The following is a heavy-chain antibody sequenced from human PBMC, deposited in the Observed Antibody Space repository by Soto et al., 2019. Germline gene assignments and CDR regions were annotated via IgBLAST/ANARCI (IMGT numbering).Heavy chain of an antibody. CDR2: IWYDGSNK. Sequence: QVQLVESGGGVVQPGRSLRLSCAASGFTFSSYGMHWVRQAPGMGLEWVAVIWYDGSNKYYADSVKGRFTIYGDNSNYTVYLQMNSLRVEDTAVYYCARDVGEWWLLSYSWFDPWGQGTLVTVSS. J-gene: IGHJ5*02. CDR3: ARDVGEWWLLSYSWFDP. CDR1: GFTFSSYG. V-gene: IGHV3-33*01. D-gene: IGHD3-22*01.